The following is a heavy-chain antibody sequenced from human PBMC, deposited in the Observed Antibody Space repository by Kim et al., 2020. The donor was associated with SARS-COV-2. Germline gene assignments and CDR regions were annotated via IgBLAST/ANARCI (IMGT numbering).Heavy chain of an antibody. D-gene: IGHD3-16*01. V-gene: IGHV3-23*01. Sequence: GSTYYADSVKGRFTISRDNSKNTLYLQMNSLRAEGTAVDYCAVGGTHFDDWGQGTLVTVAS. J-gene: IGHJ4*02. CDR2: GST. CDR3: AVGGTHFDD.